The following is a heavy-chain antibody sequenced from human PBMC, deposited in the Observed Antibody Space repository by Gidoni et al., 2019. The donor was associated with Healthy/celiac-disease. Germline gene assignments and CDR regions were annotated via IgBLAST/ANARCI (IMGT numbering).Heavy chain of an antibody. J-gene: IGHJ4*02. V-gene: IGHV4-38-2*02. CDR3: AAPLGYDFWSGYYSPFDY. CDR2: IYHSGST. Sequence: QVQLQESGPGLVQPSETLSLTCTVSGYSISSVYYWGWIRQPPGKGLEWIGSIYHSGSTYYKPYLKSRVTISVDTAKNQFSLKRSSVTAADTAVYYCAAPLGYDFWSGYYSPFDYWGQGTLVTVSS. D-gene: IGHD3-3*01. CDR1: GYSISSVYY.